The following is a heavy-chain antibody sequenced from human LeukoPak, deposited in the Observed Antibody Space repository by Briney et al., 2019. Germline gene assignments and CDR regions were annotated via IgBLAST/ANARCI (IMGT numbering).Heavy chain of an antibody. V-gene: IGHV4-61*03. CDR2: IYYTGKT. CDR1: GDSVSNGNYY. J-gene: IGHJ4*02. D-gene: IGHD3-10*01. CDR3: ARSQNYYGSGDY. Sequence: SETLSLTCTVSGDSVSNGNYYWSWLRQPPGKALEWIGYIYYTGKTYYNPSLEGRVTILVDTSRNHFSVKLGSVTAADTAVYYCARSQNYYGSGDYWSQGTLVTVSS.